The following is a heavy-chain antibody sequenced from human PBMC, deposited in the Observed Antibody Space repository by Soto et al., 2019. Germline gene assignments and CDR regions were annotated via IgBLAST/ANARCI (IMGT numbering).Heavy chain of an antibody. CDR2: ISGSGGST. D-gene: IGHD3-9*01. V-gene: IGHV3-23*01. CDR3: AKDEYYDILTGSDY. CDR1: GFTFSSYA. Sequence: EVQLLESGGGLVQPGGSLRLSCAASGFTFSSYAMSWVRQAPGKGLEWVSAISGSGGSTYYADSVKGRFTISRDNSKNTLYLQMNSLRAEDTAVYHCAKDEYYDILTGSDYWGQGTLVTVSS. J-gene: IGHJ4*02.